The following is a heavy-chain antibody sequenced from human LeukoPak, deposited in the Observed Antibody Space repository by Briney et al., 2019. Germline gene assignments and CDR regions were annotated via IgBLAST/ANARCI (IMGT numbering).Heavy chain of an antibody. CDR2: NNGDGSTT. Sequence: GGSLRLSCVASGFSLSGYWMYWVRQAPGKGLMYISRNNGDGSTTNYADVVKGRFTMSRDNVKNTLYPQMNSLRVEDTAVYYCARDPRNVGLAPWGQGTLVTVSS. CDR1: GFSLSGYW. J-gene: IGHJ5*02. CDR3: ARDPRNVGLAP. V-gene: IGHV3-74*01. D-gene: IGHD2-15*01.